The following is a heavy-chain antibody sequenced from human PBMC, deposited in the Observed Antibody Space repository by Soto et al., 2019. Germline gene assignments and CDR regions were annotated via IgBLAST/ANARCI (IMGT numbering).Heavy chain of an antibody. CDR1: GFTFSRHA. V-gene: IGHV3-23*01. Sequence: GSLRLSCTASGFTFSRHAMTWVRQAPGKGLEWVSGLSDSGGSIYYADSVKGRFTISRDNSMNTLYLQMNTLRAEDTAVYYCAKVSSSWYAGFFDLWGQGTLVTVSS. D-gene: IGHD6-13*01. J-gene: IGHJ4*02. CDR3: AKVSSSWYAGFFDL. CDR2: LSDSGGSI.